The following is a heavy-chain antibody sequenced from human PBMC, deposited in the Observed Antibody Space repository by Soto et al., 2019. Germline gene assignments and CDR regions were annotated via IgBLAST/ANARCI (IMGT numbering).Heavy chain of an antibody. D-gene: IGHD1-26*01. CDR3: VGEVGFQLIY. J-gene: IGHJ4*02. V-gene: IGHV3-48*02. CDR1: GFAFSTRS. CDR2: ITSSSIT. Sequence: SGGSLRLSCAASGFAFSTRSMTWVCQAPGKGLEWISYITSSSITMYADSVKGRFTISRDNAKNSLYLQMNSLRAEDTAVYFCVGEVGFQLIYWGQGTLVTVSS.